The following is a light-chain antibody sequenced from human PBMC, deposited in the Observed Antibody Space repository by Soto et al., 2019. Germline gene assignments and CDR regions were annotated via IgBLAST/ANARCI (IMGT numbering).Light chain of an antibody. CDR1: SSDVGGSNF. V-gene: IGLV2-14*03. Sequence: QSVLTQPASVSDSPGQSITISCTGTSSDVGGSNFVSWYQQHPGKPPKLIIYDVANRPSGVSNRFSGSKSGSTASLIISRLQTEDEADYYCSLYTSENTYVFGTGTKGTVL. CDR2: DVA. CDR3: SLYTSENTYV. J-gene: IGLJ1*01.